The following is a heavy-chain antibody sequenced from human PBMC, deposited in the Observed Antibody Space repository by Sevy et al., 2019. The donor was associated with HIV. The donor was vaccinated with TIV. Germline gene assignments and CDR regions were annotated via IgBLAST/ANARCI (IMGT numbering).Heavy chain of an antibody. CDR3: AIESIATVGDFDY. Sequence: SETLSLTCTVSGGSFNNYYWSWIRQPPGKGLQWIGYIYYSGSTNYNPSLKSRVTMSLDTSKNQFSLKLSSVTAADTAIYYCAIESIATVGDFDYWGQGTLVTVSS. J-gene: IGHJ4*02. D-gene: IGHD6-13*01. CDR1: GGSFNNYY. CDR2: IYYSGST. V-gene: IGHV4-59*01.